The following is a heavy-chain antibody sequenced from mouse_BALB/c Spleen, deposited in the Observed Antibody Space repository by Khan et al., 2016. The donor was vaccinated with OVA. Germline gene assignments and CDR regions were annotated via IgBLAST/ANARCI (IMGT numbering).Heavy chain of an antibody. CDR2: FDPPNGNT. J-gene: IGHJ2*01. CDR1: GLNITDTY. V-gene: IGHV14-3*02. Sequence: IQLVQSGAELVKSGPTVKLSCTASGLNITDTYMHWLKQRFEQGLEWIGRFDPPNGNTKYDPKFQGKATITADTSSNTAYLQLSSLTSEDTAVYYCARKTRKWGQGTTLTVSS. CDR3: ARKTRK.